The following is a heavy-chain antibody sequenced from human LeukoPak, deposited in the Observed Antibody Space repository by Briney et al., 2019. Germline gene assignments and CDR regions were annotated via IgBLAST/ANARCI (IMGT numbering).Heavy chain of an antibody. CDR1: GGSISSYY. D-gene: IGHD6-6*01. CDR3: ARGASSSSGGYYYYYMDG. Sequence: SETLSLTCTVSGGSISSYYWSWIRQPPGKGLEWIGYIYYSGSTNYNPSLKSRVTISVDTSKNQFSLKLSSVTAADTAVYYCARGASSSSGGYYYYYMDGWGKGTTVTVSS. V-gene: IGHV4-59*01. CDR2: IYYSGST. J-gene: IGHJ6*03.